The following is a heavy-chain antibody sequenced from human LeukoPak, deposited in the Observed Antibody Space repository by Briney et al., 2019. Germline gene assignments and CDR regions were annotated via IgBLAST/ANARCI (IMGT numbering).Heavy chain of an antibody. D-gene: IGHD6-19*01. Sequence: GGSLRLSCAASGFTFSSYAMSWVRQAPGKGLEWVSAISGSGGSTYYADSVKGRFTISRDNSKNTLYLQMSSLRAEDTAVYYCATMGIAVVNSFDYWGQGTLVTVSS. V-gene: IGHV3-23*01. J-gene: IGHJ4*02. CDR2: ISGSGGST. CDR1: GFTFSSYA. CDR3: ATMGIAVVNSFDY.